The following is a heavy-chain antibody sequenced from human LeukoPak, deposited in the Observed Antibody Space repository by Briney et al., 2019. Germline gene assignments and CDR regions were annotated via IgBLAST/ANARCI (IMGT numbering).Heavy chain of an antibody. CDR1: GFTFSSYA. CDR2: ISYDGSNK. J-gene: IGHJ4*02. Sequence: GGSLRLSCAASGFTFSSYAMHWVRQAPGKGLEWVAVISYDGSNKNYADSVKGRFTISRDNSKNTLYLQMNSLRAEDTAVYYCASQYYYDSSGYYYDPAFDYWGQGTLVTVSS. V-gene: IGHV3-30*04. CDR3: ASQYYYDSSGYYYDPAFDY. D-gene: IGHD3-22*01.